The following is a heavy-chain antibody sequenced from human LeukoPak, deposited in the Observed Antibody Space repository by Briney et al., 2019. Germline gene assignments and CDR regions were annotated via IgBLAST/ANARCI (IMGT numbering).Heavy chain of an antibody. D-gene: IGHD2-15*01. CDR2: IGGDGGTT. CDR3: ARGAAYCSGGSCSDS. CDR1: GFTFRTYD. Sequence: GGSLRLSCAASGFTFRTYDLTWVRQAPGKGLEWVSAIGGDGGTTYADSVKGRFTISRDNAKNSLYLQMNSLRAEDTAVYYCARGAAYCSGGSCSDSWGQGTLVTVSS. J-gene: IGHJ5*02. V-gene: IGHV3-23*01.